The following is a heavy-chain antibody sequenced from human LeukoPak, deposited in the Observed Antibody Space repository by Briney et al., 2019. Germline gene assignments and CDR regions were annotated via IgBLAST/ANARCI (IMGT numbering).Heavy chain of an antibody. CDR3: ASEGLEVVTRGLFDY. V-gene: IGHV1-69*01. J-gene: IGHJ4*02. D-gene: IGHD4-23*01. Sequence: SVKVSCKASGCTFSSYAISWVRQVPGQGLEWMGGIIPIFGTANYAQKFQGRVTITADESTSTDYMELSSLRSEDTAVYYCASEGLEVVTRGLFDYWGQGTLVTVSS. CDR2: IIPIFGTA. CDR1: GCTFSSYA.